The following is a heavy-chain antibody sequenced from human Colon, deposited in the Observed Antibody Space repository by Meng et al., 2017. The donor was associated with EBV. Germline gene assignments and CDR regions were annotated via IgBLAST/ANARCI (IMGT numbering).Heavy chain of an antibody. CDR1: GDSMSSSTSY. J-gene: IGHJ1*01. Sequence: QPSLPDAGPGLVHPSETPSLTCTVSGDSMSSSTSYWDWIRQPPGKCLAWIGNIFNSGLTYYNPSLKSRVTISVDTSKNQFSLRLTSVSAADTAVYYCARDYSSSWFSGGFFKYWGQGILVTVSS. D-gene: IGHD6-13*01. CDR3: ARDYSSSWFSGGFFKY. V-gene: IGHV4-39*07. CDR2: IFNSGLT.